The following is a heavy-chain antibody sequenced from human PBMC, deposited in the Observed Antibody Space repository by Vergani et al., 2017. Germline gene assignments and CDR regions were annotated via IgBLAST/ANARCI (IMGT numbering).Heavy chain of an antibody. Sequence: GRLVETGGGQVRPGGSLRLSCAVSGFNVVDYYMTWVRQAPGKGLELVAFIRNKAYGGTTEYAASVKGRFTISRDDSKRLAYLQLSGLKTEDTAVYFCSRGRGYSFGYSDYWVQGTLVTVSS. D-gene: IGHD5-18*01. CDR2: IRNKAYGGTT. V-gene: IGHV3-49*04. CDR1: GFNVVDYY. J-gene: IGHJ4*02. CDR3: SRGRGYSFGYSDY.